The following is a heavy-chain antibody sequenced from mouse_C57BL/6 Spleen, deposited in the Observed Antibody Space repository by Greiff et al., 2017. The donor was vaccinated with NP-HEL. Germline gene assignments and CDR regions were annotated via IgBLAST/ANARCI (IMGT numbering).Heavy chain of an antibody. CDR3: ARRGDGNFDY. V-gene: IGHV1-54*01. J-gene: IGHJ2*01. Sequence: QVQLQQSGAELVRPGTSVKVSCKASGYAFTNYLIEWVKQRPGQGLEWIGVINPGSGGNNYNEKFKGKATLTADESSSTAYMHLISLTSEDSAVSFCARRGDGNFDYWGQGTTLTVSS. D-gene: IGHD2-1*01. CDR2: INPGSGGN. CDR1: GYAFTNYL.